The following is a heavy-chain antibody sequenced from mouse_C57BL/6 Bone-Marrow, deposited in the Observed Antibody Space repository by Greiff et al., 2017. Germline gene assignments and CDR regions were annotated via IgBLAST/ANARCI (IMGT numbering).Heavy chain of an antibody. CDR1: GYAFTNYL. J-gene: IGHJ3*01. CDR3: ARDNTGFAY. CDR2: INPGSGGT. D-gene: IGHD1-1*01. V-gene: IGHV1-54*01. Sequence: QVQLKESGAELVRPGTSVKVSCKASGYAFTNYLIEWVKQRPGQGLEWIGVINPGSGGTNYNEKFKGKATLTADKSSSTAYMQLSSLTSEDSAVYFCARDNTGFAYWGQGTLVTVSA.